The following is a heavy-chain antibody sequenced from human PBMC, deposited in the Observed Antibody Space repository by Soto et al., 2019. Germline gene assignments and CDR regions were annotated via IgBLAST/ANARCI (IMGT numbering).Heavy chain of an antibody. CDR2: ISYDGSNK. Sequence: QVQLVESGGGVVQPGRSLRLSCAASGFTFSSYAMHWVRQAPGKGLEWVAVISYDGSNKYYADSVKGRFTISRDNSKNTLYLQMNSLIAEDTAVYYCATPLRLRNVYYFDYWGQGTLVTVSS. D-gene: IGHD5-12*01. CDR1: GFTFSSYA. J-gene: IGHJ4*02. V-gene: IGHV3-30-3*01. CDR3: ATPLRLRNVYYFDY.